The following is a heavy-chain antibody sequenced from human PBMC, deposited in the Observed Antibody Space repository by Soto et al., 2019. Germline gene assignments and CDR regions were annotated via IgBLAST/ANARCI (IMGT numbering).Heavy chain of an antibody. CDR2: ISYDGSNK. D-gene: IGHD1-26*01. V-gene: IGHV3-30*18. CDR3: AKDPSWQGGGYYYYGIDV. Sequence: QVQLVESGGGVVQPGRSLRLSCAASGFTFSSYGMHWVRQAPGKGLEWVAVISYDGSNKYYADSVKGRFTISRDNSKNTLYLQMNSLRAEDTAVYYCAKDPSWQGGGYYYYGIDVWGQGTTVTVSS. J-gene: IGHJ6*02. CDR1: GFTFSSYG.